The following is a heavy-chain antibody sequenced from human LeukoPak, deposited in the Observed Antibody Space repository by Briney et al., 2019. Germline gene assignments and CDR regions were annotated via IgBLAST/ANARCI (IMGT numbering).Heavy chain of an antibody. CDR3: AKDWSGAFDI. Sequence: PGGSLRLSSSAARFTFSSYGMHWVRQAPGKGLEWMAFIRYDGSNKYYADSVKGRFTISRDNSKNTLYLQMNSLRAEDTAVYYCAKDWSGAFDIWGQGTMVTVSS. J-gene: IGHJ3*02. D-gene: IGHD2-8*02. V-gene: IGHV3-30*02. CDR2: IRYDGSNK. CDR1: RFTFSSYG.